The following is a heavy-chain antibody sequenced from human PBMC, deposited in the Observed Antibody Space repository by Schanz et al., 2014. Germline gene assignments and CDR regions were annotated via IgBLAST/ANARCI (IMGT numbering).Heavy chain of an antibody. D-gene: IGHD6-13*01. CDR1: GFTFSSYS. Sequence: EVHLVESGGGLVQPGGSLRLSCTASGFTFSSYSMNWVRQAPGKGLEWVSYVSRSTPDIYYADSVKGRFTMSRDNAKNSVFLQMNSLRAGDAAVYYCARGLIAAAGGAFDYWGQGTLVAVSA. J-gene: IGHJ4*02. V-gene: IGHV3-48*01. CDR2: VSRSTPDI. CDR3: ARGLIAAAGGAFDY.